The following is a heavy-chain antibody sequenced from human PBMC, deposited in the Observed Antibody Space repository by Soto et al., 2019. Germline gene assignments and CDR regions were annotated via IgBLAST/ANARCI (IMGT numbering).Heavy chain of an antibody. CDR3: ARGPLPILRFLEWLSPGYFGY. Sequence: SEILSLTCAVYGGSFSGYYWSWIRQPPGKGLEWIGEINHSGSTNYNPSLKSRVTISVDTSKNQFSLKLSSVTAADTAVYYCARGPLPILRFLEWLSPGYFGYWGQGTLVTVSS. CDR1: GGSFSGYY. V-gene: IGHV4-34*01. CDR2: INHSGST. D-gene: IGHD3-3*01. J-gene: IGHJ4*02.